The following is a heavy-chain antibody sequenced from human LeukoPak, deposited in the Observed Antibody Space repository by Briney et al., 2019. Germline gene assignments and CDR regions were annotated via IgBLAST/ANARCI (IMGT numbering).Heavy chain of an antibody. D-gene: IGHD3-3*01. Sequence: VASVKVSCKASGYTFTSYDINWVRLATGQGLEWMGWMNPNSGNTDYAQKFQGRVTMTRNTSINTAYMELSSLRSEDTAVYYCAKESLFGVVIHPEYFQHWGQGTLVTVSS. V-gene: IGHV1-8*01. CDR1: GYTFTSYD. CDR3: AKESLFGVVIHPEYFQH. J-gene: IGHJ1*01. CDR2: MNPNSGNT.